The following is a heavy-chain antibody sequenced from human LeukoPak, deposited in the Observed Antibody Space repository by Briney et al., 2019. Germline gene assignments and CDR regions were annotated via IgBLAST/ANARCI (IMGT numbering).Heavy chain of an antibody. CDR3: ARGQISTNGVWGAAIDAFDI. D-gene: IGHD2-8*01. V-gene: IGHV1-2*02. CDR1: GYTFTGYY. J-gene: IGHJ3*02. CDR2: INPNSGGT. Sequence: ASVKVSCKASGYTFTGYYMHWVRQAPGQGLEWMGWINPNSGGTNYAQKFQGRVTMTRDTSISTAYMELSRLRSDDTAVYYCARGQISTNGVWGAAIDAFDIWGQGTMVTVSS.